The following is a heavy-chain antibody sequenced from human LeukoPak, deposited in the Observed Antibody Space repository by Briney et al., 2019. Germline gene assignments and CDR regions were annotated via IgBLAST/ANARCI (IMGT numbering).Heavy chain of an antibody. CDR2: IYPYDSEI. V-gene: IGHV5-51*01. Sequence: GESLKISCKGSGYIFTSYSIAWVRQMPGKGLEWMGVIYPYDSEIRYSPSFQGQVTISADKSISTAYLQWSSLKASDTVMYYCARPNWARRYFDYWGQGTLVTVSS. J-gene: IGHJ4*02. CDR3: ARPNWARRYFDY. D-gene: IGHD7-27*01. CDR1: GYIFTSYS.